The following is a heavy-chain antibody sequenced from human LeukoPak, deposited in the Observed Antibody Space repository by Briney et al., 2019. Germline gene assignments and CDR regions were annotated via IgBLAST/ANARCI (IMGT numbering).Heavy chain of an antibody. V-gene: IGHV3-21*01. D-gene: IGHD2-15*01. J-gene: IGHJ4*02. Sequence: PGGSLRLSCAASGFTFSSYSMNWVRQAPGKGLEWVPSISSSSSYIYYADSVKGRFTISRDNAKNSLYLQMNSLRAEDTAVYYCASLPYCSGGSCYDFDYWGQGTLVTVSS. CDR2: ISSSSSYI. CDR3: ASLPYCSGGSCYDFDY. CDR1: GFTFSSYS.